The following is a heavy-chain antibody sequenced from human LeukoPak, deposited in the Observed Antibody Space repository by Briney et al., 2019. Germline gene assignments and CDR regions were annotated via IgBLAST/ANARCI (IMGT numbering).Heavy chain of an antibody. CDR1: GFTISSNS. J-gene: IGHJ4*02. CDR3: AKDLRQWLIINYFDY. CDR2: IYSSVT. Sequence: PGGSLRLSCTVSGFTISSNSMSWVRQAPGKGLEWVSFIYSSVTHYSDSVKGRFTISRDNSKNTLYLQMNSLRTEDTAVYYCAKDLRQWLIINYFDYWGQGTLVTVSS. D-gene: IGHD6-19*01. V-gene: IGHV3-66*03.